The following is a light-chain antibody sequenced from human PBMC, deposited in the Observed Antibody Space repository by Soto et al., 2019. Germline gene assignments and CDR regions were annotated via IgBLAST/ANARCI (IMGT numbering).Light chain of an antibody. J-gene: IGKJ5*01. CDR2: DVS. V-gene: IGKV3-11*01. CDR1: QSISY. CDR3: QYRST. Sequence: EIVLTQSPATLPFSPGERVTISCGASQSISYLAWYKHKPGKPPRLLIDDVSNRATGIPARFSGSGSATDFTLTISSLEPEDFAVYYCQYRSTFGHGTRLEIK.